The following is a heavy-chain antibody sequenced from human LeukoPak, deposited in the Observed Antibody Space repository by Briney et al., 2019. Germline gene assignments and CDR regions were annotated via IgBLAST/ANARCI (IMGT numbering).Heavy chain of an antibody. CDR2: ISGSGAST. D-gene: IGHD2-15*01. Sequence: PGGSLSLTCAASGFTFSSYAMSWVRQAPGKGLEWVSGISGSGASTYYADPVKRRFTISRDNTKNTLDLQMDSLRAEDTAVYYCAKDLQYCSGGSCYLPPAAFDLWG. CDR3: AKDLQYCSGGSCYLPPAAFDL. J-gene: IGHJ3*01. V-gene: IGHV3-23*01. CDR1: GFTFSSYA.